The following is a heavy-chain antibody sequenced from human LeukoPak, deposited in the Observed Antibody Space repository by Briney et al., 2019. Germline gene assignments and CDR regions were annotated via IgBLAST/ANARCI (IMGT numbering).Heavy chain of an antibody. CDR1: GFTFSSYS. Sequence: GGSLRLPCAASGFTFSSYSMNWVRQAPGKGLEWVSSISSSSSYIYYADSVKGRFTISRDNAKNSLYLQMNSLRAEDTAVYYCARDLGSLRSSYWYFDLWGRGTLVTVSS. CDR3: ARDLGSLRSSYWYFDL. CDR2: ISSSSSYI. V-gene: IGHV3-21*01. D-gene: IGHD5-12*01. J-gene: IGHJ2*01.